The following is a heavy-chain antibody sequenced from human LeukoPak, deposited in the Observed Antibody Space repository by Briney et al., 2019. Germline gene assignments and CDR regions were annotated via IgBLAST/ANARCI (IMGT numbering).Heavy chain of an antibody. V-gene: IGHV6-1*01. J-gene: IGHJ1*01. CDR1: GDSVSSNSAA. Sequence: SQTLSLTCAISGDSVSSNSAAWSWIRQSPSRGLEWLGRTYYRSKWYNDYAVSVKSRITINPDTSKNQLSLQLSSVTPEDTAVYYCARAAVSGTYEHWGQGTLVTVSS. D-gene: IGHD1-26*01. CDR2: TYYRSKWYN. CDR3: ARAAVSGTYEH.